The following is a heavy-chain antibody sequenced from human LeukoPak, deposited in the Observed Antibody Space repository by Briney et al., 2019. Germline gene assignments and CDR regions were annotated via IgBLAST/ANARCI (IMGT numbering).Heavy chain of an antibody. J-gene: IGHJ4*02. Sequence: GGSLRLSCAASGFTFSSYAMRWVRQAPGKGLEWVANIKQDGSEKNYVDSVKGRFTISRDNAKNSLYLQMNSLRAEDTAVYYCASGLELDYWGQGALVTVSS. CDR1: GFTFSSYA. V-gene: IGHV3-7*03. CDR3: ASGLELDY. CDR2: IKQDGSEK.